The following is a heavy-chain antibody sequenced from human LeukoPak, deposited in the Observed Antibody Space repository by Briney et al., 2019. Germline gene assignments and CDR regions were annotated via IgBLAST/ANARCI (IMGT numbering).Heavy chain of an antibody. V-gene: IGHV3-9*01. D-gene: IGHD3-22*01. Sequence: GGSLRLSCAASGFTFDDYAMHWVRQAPGKGLEWVSGISWNSGSIGYADSVKGRFTISRDNAKNSLYLQMNSLRAEDTAVYYCAKSWHYYDSSGPLTPAGYWGQGTLVTVSS. J-gene: IGHJ4*02. CDR2: ISWNSGSI. CDR3: AKSWHYYDSSGPLTPAGY. CDR1: GFTFDDYA.